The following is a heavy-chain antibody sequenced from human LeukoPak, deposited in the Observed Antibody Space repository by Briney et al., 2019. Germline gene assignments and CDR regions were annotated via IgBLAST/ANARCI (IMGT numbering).Heavy chain of an antibody. Sequence: ASVKVSCKASGYTFTSYDINWVRQATGQGLEWMGWISAYNGNTNYAQKLQGRVTMTTDTSTSTAYMELRSLRSDDTAVYYCARGSNRYSSSWYGYWGQGTLVTVSS. D-gene: IGHD6-13*01. V-gene: IGHV1-18*01. CDR2: ISAYNGNT. CDR3: ARGSNRYSSSWYGY. CDR1: GYTFTSYD. J-gene: IGHJ4*02.